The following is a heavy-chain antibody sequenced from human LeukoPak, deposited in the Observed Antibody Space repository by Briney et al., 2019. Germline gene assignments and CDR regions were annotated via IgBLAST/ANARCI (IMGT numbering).Heavy chain of an antibody. V-gene: IGHV1-2*06. CDR1: GYXFTGYY. D-gene: IGHD2-15*01. J-gene: IGHJ4*02. Sequence: ASVKVSCKASGYXFTGYYMHWVRQAPGQGLEWMGRINPNSGGTNYAQKFQGRVTMTRDTSISTAYMELSRLRSDDTAVYYCAREVVAATLLDYWGQGTLVTVSS. CDR3: AREVVAATLLDY. CDR2: INPNSGGT.